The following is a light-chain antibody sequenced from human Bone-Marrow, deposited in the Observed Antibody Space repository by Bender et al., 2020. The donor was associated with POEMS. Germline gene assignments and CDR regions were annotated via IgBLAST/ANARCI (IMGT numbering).Light chain of an antibody. CDR1: SGHTSYA. Sequence: QFVLTQSPSASASLGASVKLTCTLSSGHTSYAIAWHQQQPDKGPRYLMKVNSDGSHSKGDGIPDRFSGSSSGAERYLTISSLQSEDEADYYCCSYGGRTTVYVFGTGTKVTVL. CDR3: CSYGGRTTVYV. CDR2: VNSDGSH. V-gene: IGLV4-69*01. J-gene: IGLJ1*01.